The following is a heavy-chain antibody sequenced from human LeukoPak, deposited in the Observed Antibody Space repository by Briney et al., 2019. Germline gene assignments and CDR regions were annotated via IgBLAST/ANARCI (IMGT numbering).Heavy chain of an antibody. J-gene: IGHJ5*02. CDR3: ARSVWGSYATVS. Sequence: ASVKVSCKASGYTFTCYYMHRVRQAPGQGLEWMGWINPNSGGTNYAQEFQGRVTMTRDTSISTAYMELSRLRSDDTAVYYCARSVWGSYATVSWGQGTLVTVSS. D-gene: IGHD3-16*01. V-gene: IGHV1-2*02. CDR2: INPNSGGT. CDR1: GYTFTCYY.